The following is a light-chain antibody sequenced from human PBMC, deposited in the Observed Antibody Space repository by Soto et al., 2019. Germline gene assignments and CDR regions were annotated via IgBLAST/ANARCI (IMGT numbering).Light chain of an antibody. V-gene: IGKV1-39*01. CDR3: QQSYSTPLT. CDR2: AAS. J-gene: IGKJ4*01. Sequence: DIKMTQSPSSLSASVGDRVTITGRASQSISSYLNWYQQKPGKAPKLLIYAASSLQSGVPSRFSGGGSGTDFTLTISSLQPEECATYSCQQSYSTPLTFGGGAKVDIK. CDR1: QSISSY.